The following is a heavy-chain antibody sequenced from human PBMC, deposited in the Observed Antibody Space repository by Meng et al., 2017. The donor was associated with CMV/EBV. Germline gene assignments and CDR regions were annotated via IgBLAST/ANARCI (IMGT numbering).Heavy chain of an antibody. Sequence: GESLKISCAASGFTFSSYAMYWVRQAPGKGLEWVAVISYDGSNKYYADSVKGRFTISRDNSKNTLYLQMNSLRAEDTAVYYCARGTYYDFWSGYCPSCYYYGMDVWGQGTTVTVSS. CDR2: ISYDGSNK. V-gene: IGHV3-30-3*01. J-gene: IGHJ6*02. CDR1: GFTFSSYA. D-gene: IGHD3-3*01. CDR3: ARGTYYDFWSGYCPSCYYYGMDV.